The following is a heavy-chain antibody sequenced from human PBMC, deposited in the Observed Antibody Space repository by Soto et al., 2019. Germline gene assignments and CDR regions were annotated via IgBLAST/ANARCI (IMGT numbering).Heavy chain of an antibody. CDR1: GGTFSSYA. CDR2: IIPIFGTA. J-gene: IGHJ6*02. V-gene: IGHV1-69*12. CDR3: ARVGVGQLVLYYCMDV. D-gene: IGHD6-6*01. Sequence: QVQLVQSGAEVKKPGSSVKVSCKASGGTFSSYAISWVRQAPGQGLEWMGGIIPIFGTANYAQKFQGRVTLTADESTSTDYMELSSLRSEDTAVYYCARVGVGQLVLYYCMDVWGQGTTVTVSS.